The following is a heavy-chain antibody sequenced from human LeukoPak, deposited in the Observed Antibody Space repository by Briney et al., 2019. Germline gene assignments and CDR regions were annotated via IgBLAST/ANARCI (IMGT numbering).Heavy chain of an antibody. CDR2: IYWDDDR. CDR1: GFSFNASGVG. D-gene: IGHD3-10*01. V-gene: IGHV2-5*02. CDR3: AHLVIGVFDY. Sequence: ESGPTLVKPTQTLTLTCTFSGFSFNASGVGVGWIRQPPGKALEWLALIYWDDDRRYSPSLKSRLTIMKDTSKNQVVLTMTNMDPVDTGTYYCAHLVIGVFDYWGQGTLVTVSS. J-gene: IGHJ4*02.